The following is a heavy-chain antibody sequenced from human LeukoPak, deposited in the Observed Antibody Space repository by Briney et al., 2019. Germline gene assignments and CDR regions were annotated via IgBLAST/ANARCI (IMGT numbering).Heavy chain of an antibody. CDR2: IIPIFGTA. J-gene: IGHJ4*02. D-gene: IGHD4-17*01. CDR1: GYTLTELS. CDR3: ARVSYGDYGREFDY. V-gene: IGHV1-69*06. Sequence: SVKVSCKVSGYTLTELSMHWVRQAPGQGLEWMGGIIPIFGTANYAQKFQGRVTITADKSTSTAYMELSSLRSEDTAVYYCARVSYGDYGREFDYWGQGTLVTVSS.